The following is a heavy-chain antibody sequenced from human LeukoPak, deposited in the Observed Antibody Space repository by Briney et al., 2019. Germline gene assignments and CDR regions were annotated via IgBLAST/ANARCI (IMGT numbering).Heavy chain of an antibody. CDR1: GGSFSGYY. D-gene: IGHD3-22*01. V-gene: IGHV4-34*01. J-gene: IGHJ4*02. Sequence: SETLSLTCAVYGGSFSGYYWSWIRQPPGKGLEWIGEINHSGSTNYNPSLKSRVTISVDTSKNQFSLKLSSVTAADTAVYYCAREDTMIVEPHGITGYWGQGTLVTVSS. CDR3: AREDTMIVEPHGITGY. CDR2: INHSGST.